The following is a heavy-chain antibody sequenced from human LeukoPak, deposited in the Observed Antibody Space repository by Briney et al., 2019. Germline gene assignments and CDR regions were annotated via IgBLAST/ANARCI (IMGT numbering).Heavy chain of an antibody. CDR3: ARGPILLRYFDWPLGGLDY. CDR2: INHSGST. CDR1: GGSFSGYY. V-gene: IGHV4-34*01. J-gene: IGHJ4*02. D-gene: IGHD3-9*01. Sequence: SETLSLTCAVYGGSFSGYYWSWIRQPPGKGLEWIGEINHSGSTNYNPSLKSRVTISVDTSKNQFSLKLSSVTAADTAVYYCARGPILLRYFDWPLGGLDYWGQGTLVTVSS.